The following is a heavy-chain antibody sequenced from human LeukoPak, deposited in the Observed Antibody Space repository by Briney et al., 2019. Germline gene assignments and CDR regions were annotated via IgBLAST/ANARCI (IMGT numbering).Heavy chain of an antibody. CDR3: ARDKREFDWSYYYYYGMDV. Sequence: GGSLRLSCAASGFTFSSYSMNWVRQAPGKGLEWVSYISSSSSTIYYADSVKGRFTISRDNAKNSLYLQMNSLRAEDTAVYYCARDKREFDWSYYYYYGMDVWGQGTTVTVSS. J-gene: IGHJ6*02. CDR2: ISSSSSTI. V-gene: IGHV3-48*04. D-gene: IGHD3-9*01. CDR1: GFTFSSYS.